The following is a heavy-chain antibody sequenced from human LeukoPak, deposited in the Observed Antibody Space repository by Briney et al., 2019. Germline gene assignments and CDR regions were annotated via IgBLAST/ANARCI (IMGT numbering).Heavy chain of an antibody. CDR1: GYSISSGYY. D-gene: IGHD3-10*01. J-gene: IGHJ4*02. CDR3: ASGPLKPHYYGSGSYLSSDY. CDR2: IYHSGST. V-gene: IGHV4-38-2*02. Sequence: PSETLSLTCTVSGYSISSGYYWGWIRQPPGKGLEWIGSIYHSGSTYYNPSLKSRVTTSVDTSKNQFSLKLSSVTAADTAVYYCASGPLKPHYYGSGSYLSSDYWGQGTLVTVSS.